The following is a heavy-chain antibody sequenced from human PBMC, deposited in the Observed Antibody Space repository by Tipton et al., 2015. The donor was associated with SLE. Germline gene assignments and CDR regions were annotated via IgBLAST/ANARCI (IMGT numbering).Heavy chain of an antibody. V-gene: IGHV4-59*08. J-gene: IGHJ6*03. D-gene: IGHD3-16*01. CDR2: THHNGDT. CDR1: DGSISDYY. Sequence: GLVKPSETLSLTRTVSDGSISDYYWTWIRQPAGEGLEWIGTTHHNGDTHYNPSLTSRVTISSDTSKNQFSLKLTSVTAADTAVYYCARQGTVGSYDDYYYYSIEIWGKGTTVTVSS. CDR3: ARQGTVGSYDDYYYYSIEI.